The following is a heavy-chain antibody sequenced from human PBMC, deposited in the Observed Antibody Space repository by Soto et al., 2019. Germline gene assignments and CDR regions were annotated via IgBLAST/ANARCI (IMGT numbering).Heavy chain of an antibody. D-gene: IGHD5-12*01. CDR1: GDSVSSNSAA. Sequence: SQTLSLTCAISGDSVSSNSAAWNWIRQSPSRGLEWLGRTYYRSKWYNDYAVSVKSRITINPDTSKNQFSLQLNSVTPEDTAVYYCARGHLYSGYAQWRGAFDIWGQGTMVTVSS. CDR3: ARGHLYSGYAQWRGAFDI. V-gene: IGHV6-1*01. J-gene: IGHJ3*02. CDR2: TYYRSKWYN.